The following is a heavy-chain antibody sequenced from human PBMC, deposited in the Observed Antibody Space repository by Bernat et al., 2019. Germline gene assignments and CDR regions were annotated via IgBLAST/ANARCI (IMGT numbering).Heavy chain of an antibody. Sequence: QVQLVESGGGVVQPGRSLRLSCAASGFTFSSYGMHWVRQAPGKGLEWVAVIWYDGSNKDYADSVKGRFTISRDNSKNTLYLQMNSLRAEDTAVYYCARSREVAGTRGYYYYYCRDVWDQGTTVTGSS. CDR2: IWYDGSNK. CDR3: ARSREVAGTRGYYYYYCRDV. CDR1: GFTFSSYG. V-gene: IGHV3-33*01. D-gene: IGHD6-19*01. J-gene: IGHJ6*02.